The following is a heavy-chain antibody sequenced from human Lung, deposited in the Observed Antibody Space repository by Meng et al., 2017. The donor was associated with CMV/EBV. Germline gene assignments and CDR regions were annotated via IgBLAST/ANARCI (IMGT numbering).Heavy chain of an antibody. Sequence: SXAASGFTFSSYSMNWVRQAPGKGLEWVSSISSSSSYIYYADSVKGRFTISRDNAKNSLYLQMNSLRAEGTAVYYCARAYYYDSSGYYIAPNYYYYGMDVWGQGTXVTVSS. CDR1: GFTFSSYS. D-gene: IGHD3-22*01. J-gene: IGHJ6*02. V-gene: IGHV3-21*01. CDR2: ISSSSSYI. CDR3: ARAYYYDSSGYYIAPNYYYYGMDV.